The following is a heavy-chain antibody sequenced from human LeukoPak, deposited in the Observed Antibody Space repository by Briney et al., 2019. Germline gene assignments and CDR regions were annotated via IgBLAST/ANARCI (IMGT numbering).Heavy chain of an antibody. CDR2: VNHGGNT. CDR3: ARGRSNYYGMDV. CDR1: GGSFSDHY. J-gene: IGHJ6*02. Sequence: SETLSLTCAVSGGSFSDHYWSWIRQPPGKGLEWIGEVNHGGNTNYSPSFKSRVTMSVDTSKNQFSLKLTSVTAADTALYYCARGRSNYYGMDVWGQGTTVTVSS. D-gene: IGHD1-26*01. V-gene: IGHV4-34*01.